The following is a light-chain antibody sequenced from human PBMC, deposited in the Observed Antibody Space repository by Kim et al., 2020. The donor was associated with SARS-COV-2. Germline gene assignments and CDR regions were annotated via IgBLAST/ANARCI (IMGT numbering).Light chain of an antibody. V-gene: IGKV3-20*01. CDR2: GAS. Sequence: PPGESATLSCRASQSVSSSYLAWYQQKPGQAPRLLIYGASSRATGIPDRFSGSGSGTDFTLTISRLEPEDFAVYYCQQYGSSPQTFGQGTKLEI. CDR1: QSVSSSY. J-gene: IGKJ2*01. CDR3: QQYGSSPQT.